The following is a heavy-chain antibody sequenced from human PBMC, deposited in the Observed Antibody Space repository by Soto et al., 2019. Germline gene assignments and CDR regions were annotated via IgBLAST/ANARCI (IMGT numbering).Heavy chain of an antibody. CDR3: ARGRYLRYYYYGMDV. CDR1: GGSISSGGYY. V-gene: IGHV4-31*03. CDR2: IDYSGST. D-gene: IGHD1-1*01. J-gene: IGHJ6*02. Sequence: QVQLQESGPGLVKPSQTLSLTCTVSGGSISSGGYYWSWIRQHPGKGLEWIGYIDYSGSTYYNPSLKSRVNISVDTSKNQFSLKLSSVTAADTAVYYCARGRYLRYYYYGMDVWGQGTTVTVSS.